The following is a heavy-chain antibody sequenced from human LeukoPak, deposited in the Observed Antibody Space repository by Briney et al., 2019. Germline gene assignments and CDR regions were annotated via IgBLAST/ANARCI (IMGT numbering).Heavy chain of an antibody. V-gene: IGHV3-23*01. CDR2: INGNGGST. CDR1: GFTFSTSA. Sequence: GGSLRLSCAASGFTFSTSAMSWVRQAPGKGLEWVSSINGNGGSTYYADSVKGRFTISRDNSKSTLYLQMNSLRAEDTAVYYCAKGPIPGFDYWGQGALVTVSS. J-gene: IGHJ4*02. CDR3: AKGPIPGFDY.